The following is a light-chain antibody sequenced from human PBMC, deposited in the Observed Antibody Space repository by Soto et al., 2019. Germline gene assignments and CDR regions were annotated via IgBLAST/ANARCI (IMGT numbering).Light chain of an antibody. J-gene: IGKJ5*01. CDR2: KAS. Sequence: DIQMTQSPSTLSASVGDRVTITCRASQSISSWLAWYQQKPGKAPKLLIYKASSLESGVQSRFSGSGSGTEFTLTIRSLQPDDFATYYCKQYNSYSITFGQGTRLEIK. CDR1: QSISSW. CDR3: KQYNSYSIT. V-gene: IGKV1-5*03.